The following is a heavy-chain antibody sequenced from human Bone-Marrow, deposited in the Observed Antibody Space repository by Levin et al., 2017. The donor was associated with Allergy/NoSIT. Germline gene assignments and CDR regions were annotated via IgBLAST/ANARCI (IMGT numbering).Heavy chain of an antibody. CDR3: ARDSVVPTPYAFDI. CDR2: IYYSGST. CDR1: GGSLITGGFH. Sequence: LRLSCTVSGGSLITGGFHWTWIRQVPGKGLEWIGNIYYSGSTYYSPSLKSRLTISIDTSKNQFSLTLSSVTAADTAVYYCARDSVVPTPYAFDIWGHGTTVTVSS. J-gene: IGHJ3*02. V-gene: IGHV4-31*03. D-gene: IGHD2-2*01.